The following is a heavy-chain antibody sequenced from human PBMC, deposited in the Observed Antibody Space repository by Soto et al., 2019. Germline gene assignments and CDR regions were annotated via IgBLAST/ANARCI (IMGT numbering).Heavy chain of an antibody. J-gene: IGHJ6*01. V-gene: IGHV3-30*02. Sequence: GGPLRLSCAAYGFTFNTDGMHRVRQAPGKGLEWVAVMGNDVITTFYSDSVKGRFTITRDNLKNTLFMQMNILRADETAVYYCANPIVAAGYYGMDVWGQGTKVTVSS. CDR3: ANPIVAAGYYGMDV. CDR2: MGNDVITT. CDR1: GFTFNTDG. D-gene: IGHD6-13*01.